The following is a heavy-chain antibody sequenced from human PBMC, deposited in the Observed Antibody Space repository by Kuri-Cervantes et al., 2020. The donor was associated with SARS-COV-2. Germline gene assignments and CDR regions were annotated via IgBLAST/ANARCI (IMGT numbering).Heavy chain of an antibody. Sequence: ESLKISCAVYGGSFSGYYWSWIRQPPGKGLEWIGEINHSGSTNYNPSLKSRVTISVDTSKNQSSLKLSSVTAADTAVYYCARVGGLYSSSWFRGGFDYWGQGTRVTCAS. J-gene: IGHJ4*02. CDR2: INHSGST. CDR3: ARVGGLYSSSWFRGGFDY. V-gene: IGHV4-34*01. CDR1: GGSFSGYY. D-gene: IGHD6-13*01.